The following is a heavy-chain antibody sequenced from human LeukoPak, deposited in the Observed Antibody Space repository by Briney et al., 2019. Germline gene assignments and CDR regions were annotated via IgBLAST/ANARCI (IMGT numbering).Heavy chain of an antibody. CDR1: GFTFSRHW. Sequence: GGSLRLSCAASGFTFSRHWMSWVRQAPGKGLEWVATTNQDGGGEYYADSVKGRFTISRDNSQNTLYLQMNSLRAEDTAVYYCAKVGGQWLVPYFDFWGQGTLVTVSS. CDR2: TNQDGGGE. CDR3: AKVGGQWLVPYFDF. J-gene: IGHJ4*02. D-gene: IGHD6-19*01. V-gene: IGHV3-7*02.